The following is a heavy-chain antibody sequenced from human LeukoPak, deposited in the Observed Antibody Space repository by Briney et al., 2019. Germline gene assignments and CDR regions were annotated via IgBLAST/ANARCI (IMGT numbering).Heavy chain of an antibody. CDR3: AKASDSSGYYEGYFQH. CDR1: GFTFSTYA. J-gene: IGHJ1*01. V-gene: IGHV3-23*01. D-gene: IGHD3-22*01. CDR2: VSGSGRST. Sequence: GVALRLSCSASGFTFSTYAMSWVRQAPGKGLEWVSGVSGSGRSTYYADSVKGRFTISRDNSKNTLYLQMNSLRVEDTAVYYCAKASDSSGYYEGYFQHWGQGTLVTVSS.